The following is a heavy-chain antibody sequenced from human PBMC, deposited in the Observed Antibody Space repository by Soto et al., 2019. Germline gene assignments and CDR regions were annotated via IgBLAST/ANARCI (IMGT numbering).Heavy chain of an antibody. Sequence: QVQLVQSGAEVKKPGASVKISCKTSGYTFTSYALHWVRQAPGQRLEWMGWINAGNGNTKYSQKFQGRVIITRDTSASTAYMELRRLRSEDTAEYYCARDSGGMDVWGQGTTVTVSS. CDR3: ARDSGGMDV. V-gene: IGHV1-3*01. J-gene: IGHJ6*02. CDR1: GYTFTSYA. CDR2: INAGNGNT.